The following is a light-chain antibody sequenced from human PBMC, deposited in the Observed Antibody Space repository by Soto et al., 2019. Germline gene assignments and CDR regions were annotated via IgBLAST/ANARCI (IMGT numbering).Light chain of an antibody. CDR2: DAS. CDR1: QSVTTY. V-gene: IGKV3-11*01. CDR3: QHYNSYSEA. J-gene: IGKJ1*01. Sequence: EIVLTQSPGTLSLSPGERATLSCRASQSVTTYLAWYQHKPGQAPRLLIYDASHRATGISARFSGSGSGTEFTLTISCLQPDDFATYYCQHYNSYSEAFGQGTKVDIK.